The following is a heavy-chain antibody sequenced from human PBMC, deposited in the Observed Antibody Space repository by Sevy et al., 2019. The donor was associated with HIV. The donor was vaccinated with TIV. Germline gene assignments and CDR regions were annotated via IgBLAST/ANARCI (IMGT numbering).Heavy chain of an antibody. D-gene: IGHD2-8*01. J-gene: IGHJ4*02. CDR2: LSFGCGKI. CDR3: AREGCTKPHDY. V-gene: IGHV3-23*01. Sequence: GGSLRLSCAASGFTFSKYSMSWVRQPPGKGLEWVSTLSFGCGKINYADSVKGRFTNSRDNSKSSVYLQMNNLRPEDTAVYYCAREGCTKPHDYGGQGTLVTVSS. CDR1: GFTFSKYS.